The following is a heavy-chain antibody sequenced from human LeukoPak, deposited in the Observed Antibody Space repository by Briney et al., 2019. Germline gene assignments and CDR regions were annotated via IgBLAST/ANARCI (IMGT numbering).Heavy chain of an antibody. V-gene: IGHV1-69*05. D-gene: IGHD6-13*01. Sequence: SVKVSCKASGGTFSTYAISWVRQAPGQGLEWMGGIIPIFGTANYAQKFQGRVAITTDESTSTAYMELSSLRSEDTAVYYCASQAGIAAAGTRDWFDPWGQGTLVTVSS. J-gene: IGHJ5*02. CDR1: GGTFSTYA. CDR2: IIPIFGTA. CDR3: ASQAGIAAAGTRDWFDP.